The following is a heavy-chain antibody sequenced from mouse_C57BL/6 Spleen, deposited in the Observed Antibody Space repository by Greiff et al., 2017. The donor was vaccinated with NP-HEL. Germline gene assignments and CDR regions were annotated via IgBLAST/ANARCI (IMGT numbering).Heavy chain of an antibody. J-gene: IGHJ2*01. D-gene: IGHD2-4*01. V-gene: IGHV6-3*01. CDR1: GFTFSNYW. CDR2: IRLKSDNYAT. CDR3: TKIYYDYDENY. Sequence: EVKLVESGGGLVQPGGSMKLSCVASGFTFSNYWMNWVRQSPEKGLEWVAQIRLKSDNYATHYAESVKGRFTISRDDSKSSVYLQMNNLRAEDTGIYYCTKIYYDYDENYWGQGTTLTVSS.